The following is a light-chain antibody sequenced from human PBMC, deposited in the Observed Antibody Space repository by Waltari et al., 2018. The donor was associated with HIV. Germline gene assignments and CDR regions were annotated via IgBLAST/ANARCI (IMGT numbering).Light chain of an antibody. Sequence: DIVMTQSPDSLAVSPGEGVTINCKSSQSVLYNSNNKNYLAWYQQKPRQPPKLLIYWASTRESGVPDRFSGSGSGTDFTLTISSLQAEDVAVYYCQQYYSTLYSFGQGTKLEIK. CDR2: WAS. J-gene: IGKJ2*03. CDR1: QSVLYNSNNKNY. V-gene: IGKV4-1*01. CDR3: QQYYSTLYS.